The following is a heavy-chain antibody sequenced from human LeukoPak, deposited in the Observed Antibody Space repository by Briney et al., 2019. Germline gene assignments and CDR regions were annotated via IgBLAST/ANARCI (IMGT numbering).Heavy chain of an antibody. CDR3: AKLGPDNRYCSSTSCFTYFDY. V-gene: IGHV3-30*02. Sequence: PGGSLRLSCAASGFTFSSYGMHWVRQAPGKGLEWVAVIWYDGSNKYYTDSVKGRFTISRDNSKNTLYLQMNSLRAEDTAVYYCAKLGPDNRYCSSTSCFTYFDYWGQGTLVTVSS. D-gene: IGHD2-2*02. CDR1: GFTFSSYG. J-gene: IGHJ4*02. CDR2: IWYDGSNK.